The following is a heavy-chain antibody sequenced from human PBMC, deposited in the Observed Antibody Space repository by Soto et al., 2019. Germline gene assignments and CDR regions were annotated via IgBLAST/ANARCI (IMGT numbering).Heavy chain of an antibody. J-gene: IGHJ5*02. CDR3: ARDFTLQAGWFDP. Sequence: EVQLVESGGGLVQPGGSLRLSCAASGFIVSSNHMSWVRQAPGKGLEWVSLIYSGGSTTIYADSVKGRFTISRDNSKNALYLQMNNLRAEDTAVYYCARDFTLQAGWFDPWGQGTLVTVSS. V-gene: IGHV3-66*01. CDR2: IYSGGSTT. CDR1: GFIVSSNH. D-gene: IGHD2-15*01.